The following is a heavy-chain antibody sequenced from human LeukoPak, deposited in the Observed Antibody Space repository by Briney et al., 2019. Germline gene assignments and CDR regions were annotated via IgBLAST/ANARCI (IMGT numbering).Heavy chain of an antibody. CDR3: ATLGYCSSTSCSSLRKENWFDP. Sequence: ASVKVSCKVSGYTLTELSMHWVRQAPGKGLEWMGGFDPEDGETIYAQKFQGRVTMTEDTSTDTAYMELSRLRSDDTAVYYCATLGYCSSTSCSSLRKENWFDPWGQGTLVTVSS. V-gene: IGHV1-24*01. J-gene: IGHJ5*02. CDR2: FDPEDGET. D-gene: IGHD2-2*01. CDR1: GYTLTELS.